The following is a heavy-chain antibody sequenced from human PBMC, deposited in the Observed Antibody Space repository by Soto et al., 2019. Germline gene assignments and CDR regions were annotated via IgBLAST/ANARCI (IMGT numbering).Heavy chain of an antibody. CDR3: APPQGTFLSAYCPLLGYYCMDV. J-gene: IGHJ6*02. Sequence: VKVACKASGGTFSSYAISWVRQAPGQGLEWMGGIIPIFGTANYAKKCEGRVTISAEEFTSTGYMELRSLRYEDTAVDYCAPPQGTFLSAYCPLLGYYCMDVSRQGTTVTVSS. V-gene: IGHV1-69*13. CDR1: GGTFSSYA. D-gene: IGHD3-3*01. CDR2: IIPIFGTA.